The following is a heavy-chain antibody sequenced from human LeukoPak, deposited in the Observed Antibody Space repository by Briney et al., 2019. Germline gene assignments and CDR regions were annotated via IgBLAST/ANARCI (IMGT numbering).Heavy chain of an antibody. D-gene: IGHD5-18*01. CDR2: IYYSKNT. V-gene: IGHV4-39*01. Sequence: SETLTLTCTVSGGSISSSSAYWGWIRQPPGKGLEWIGSIYYSKNTYYNPSLKSRVTISADTSKNQFSLTLGSVSATDTAVYYCVSPRGFCYGYFDHWGQGTLVTVSS. J-gene: IGHJ4*02. CDR1: GGSISSSSAY. CDR3: VSPRGFCYGYFDH.